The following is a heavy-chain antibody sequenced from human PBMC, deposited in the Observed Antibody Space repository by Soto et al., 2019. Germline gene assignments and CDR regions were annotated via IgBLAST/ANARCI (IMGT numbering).Heavy chain of an antibody. V-gene: IGHV3-53*01. Sequence: PEESLRLSCAAFGLTISGKKYVAWVRQAPGKGLEWVSALYDLDGSFYADSVKGRFTASSDSSKTTVYLQMNDLRPDDTAVYYCATWHEREHAYDVWGQGTTVTVSS. CDR1: GLTISGKKY. CDR3: ATWHEREHAYDV. CDR2: LYDLDGS. D-gene: IGHD1-1*01. J-gene: IGHJ3*01.